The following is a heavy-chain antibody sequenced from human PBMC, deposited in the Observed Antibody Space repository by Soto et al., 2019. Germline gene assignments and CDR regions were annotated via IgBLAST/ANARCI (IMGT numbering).Heavy chain of an antibody. D-gene: IGHD2-2*02. CDR3: ALGLYCSSTSCYIYYYVMDV. CDR2: ISGSGGST. CDR1: GFTFSSYA. J-gene: IGHJ6*02. Sequence: GGSLRLSCAASGFTFSSYAMSWVRQAPGKGLEWVSAISGSGGSTYYADSVKGRFTISRDNSKNTLYLQMNSLRAEDTAVYYCALGLYCSSTSCYIYYYVMDVRGQRSTVTVSS. V-gene: IGHV3-23*01.